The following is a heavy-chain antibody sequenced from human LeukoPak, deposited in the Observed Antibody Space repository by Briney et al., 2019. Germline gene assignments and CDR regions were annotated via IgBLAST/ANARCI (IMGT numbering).Heavy chain of an antibody. J-gene: IGHJ4*02. CDR1: GFTFSSYW. V-gene: IGHV3-7*01. CDR3: ARELAAGTPNTLDY. CDR2: IKQDGSEK. D-gene: IGHD6-19*01. Sequence: GGSLRLSCTASGFTFSSYWMSWVRQAPGKGLEWVASIKQDGSEKYYVDSVKGRFTISRDNAKNSLYLQMNSLRAEDTAVYYCARELAAGTPNTLDYWGQGTLVTVSS.